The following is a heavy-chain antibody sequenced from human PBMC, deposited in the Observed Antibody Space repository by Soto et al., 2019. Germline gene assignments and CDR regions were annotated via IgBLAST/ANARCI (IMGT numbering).Heavy chain of an antibody. CDR3: ARVRLRSLDFDY. CDR1: GGSFSGYY. V-gene: IGHV4-34*01. Sequence: SETLSLTCAVYGGSFSGYYWSWIRQPPGKGLEWIGEINHSGSTNYNPSLKSRVTISVDTSKNQFSLKLSSVTAADTAVYYCARVRLRSLDFDYWGQGTLVTVSS. J-gene: IGHJ4*02. D-gene: IGHD5-12*01. CDR2: INHSGST.